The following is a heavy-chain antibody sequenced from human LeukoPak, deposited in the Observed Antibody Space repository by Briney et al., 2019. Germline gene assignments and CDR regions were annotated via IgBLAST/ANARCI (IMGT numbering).Heavy chain of an antibody. D-gene: IGHD3-22*01. V-gene: IGHV4-59*01. CDR3: ARYFTYDSSGYYYGQFDY. J-gene: IGHJ4*02. Sequence: SETLSLTCAVYGGSFSGYYWSWIRQPPGKGLEWIGYIYYSGSTNYNPSLKSRVTISVDTSKNQFSLKLSSVTAADTAVYYCARYFTYDSSGYYYGQFDYWGQGTLVTVSS. CDR2: IYYSGST. CDR1: GGSFSGYY.